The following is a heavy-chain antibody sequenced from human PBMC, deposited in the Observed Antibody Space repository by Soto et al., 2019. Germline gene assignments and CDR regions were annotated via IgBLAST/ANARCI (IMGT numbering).Heavy chain of an antibody. CDR3: EGAPWFRGMDV. V-gene: IGHV6-1*01. CDR1: GDSVSRDTAA. J-gene: IGHJ6*02. D-gene: IGHD3-10*01. CDR2: TYYRSKWHF. Sequence: SQTLSLTCAISGDSVSRDTAAWNWIRQSPSRGLEWLGRTYYRSKWHFDYAVSVRSRISINPDTSKNQFSLQVDSLTPEDTAVYYCEGAPWFRGMDVWGQGTRVTFSS.